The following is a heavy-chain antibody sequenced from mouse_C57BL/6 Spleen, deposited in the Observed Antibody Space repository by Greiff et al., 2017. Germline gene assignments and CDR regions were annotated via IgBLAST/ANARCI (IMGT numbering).Heavy chain of an antibody. V-gene: IGHV1-82*01. Sequence: QVQLKQSGPELVKPGASVKISCKASGYAFSSSWMNWVKQRPGKGLEWIGRIYPGDGDTNYNGKFKGKATLTADKSSSTAYMQLSSLTSEDSAVYCCAIYDYYDHAMDYWGQGTSVTVSS. CDR2: IYPGDGDT. CDR3: AIYDYYDHAMDY. D-gene: IGHD2-4*01. J-gene: IGHJ4*01. CDR1: GYAFSSSW.